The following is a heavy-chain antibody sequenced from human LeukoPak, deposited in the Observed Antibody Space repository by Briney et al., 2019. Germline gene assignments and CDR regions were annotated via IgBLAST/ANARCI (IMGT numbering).Heavy chain of an antibody. CDR3: ARGKPWFGELLLDWFDS. CDR2: ISSSSSYI. J-gene: IGHJ5*01. Sequence: PGGSLRLSCAASGFTFSSYAMSWVRQAPGKGLEWVSSISSSSSYIYYADSVKGRFTISRDNAKNSLYLQMNSLRAEDTALYYCARGKPWFGELLLDWFDSWGQGILVTVSS. CDR1: GFTFSSYA. D-gene: IGHD3-10*01. V-gene: IGHV3-21*01.